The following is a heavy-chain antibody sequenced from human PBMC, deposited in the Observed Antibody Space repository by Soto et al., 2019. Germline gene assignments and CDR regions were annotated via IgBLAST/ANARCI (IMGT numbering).Heavy chain of an antibody. CDR1: GFTFSSYW. Sequence: GGSLSLSCAASGFTFSSYWMHWVRQAPGKGLAWVSRINSDGSSTSYADSVKGRFTISRDNAKNTLYLQMNSLRAEDTAVYYCASSLLTPFDYWGQGTLVTVSS. J-gene: IGHJ4*02. D-gene: IGHD7-27*01. CDR2: INSDGSST. V-gene: IGHV3-74*01. CDR3: ASSLLTPFDY.